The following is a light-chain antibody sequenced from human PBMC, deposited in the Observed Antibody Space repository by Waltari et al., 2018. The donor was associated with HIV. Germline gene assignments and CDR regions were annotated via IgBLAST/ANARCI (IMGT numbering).Light chain of an antibody. V-gene: IGKV1-9*01. Sequence: SQDISDFLAWYQQKPGTAPRLLIYDASILFSGVPSRFRGSGSGTEFTLTISSLQPEDFASYYCQQLHTFPLTFGGGTRV. J-gene: IGKJ4*01. CDR2: DAS. CDR3: QQLHTFPLT. CDR1: QDISDF.